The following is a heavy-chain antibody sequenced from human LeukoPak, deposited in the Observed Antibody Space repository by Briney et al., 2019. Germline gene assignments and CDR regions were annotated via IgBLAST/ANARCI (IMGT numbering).Heavy chain of an antibody. J-gene: IGHJ3*02. CDR3: ARERITMVRGVSGAFDI. D-gene: IGHD3-10*01. V-gene: IGHV1-2*02. CDR2: IYPNSGGK. Sequence: GSVNVSCKASGYTFTGYYMHWVRQAPGQGLEWMGWIYPNSGGKNYAQKFQARVTMTRDTSISTAYMELSRLRSDDTAVYYWARERITMVRGVSGAFDIWGQGTMVTVSS. CDR1: GYTFTGYY.